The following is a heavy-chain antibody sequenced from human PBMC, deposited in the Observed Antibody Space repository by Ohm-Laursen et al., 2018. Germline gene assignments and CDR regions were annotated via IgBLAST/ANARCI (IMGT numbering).Heavy chain of an antibody. D-gene: IGHD3-22*01. CDR3: AKGDSGYPDY. V-gene: IGHV1-8*02. CDR2: MNPNSGNT. CDR1: GYTFTSYY. Sequence: SVKVSCKASGYTFTSYYMHWVRQAPGQGLEWMGWMNPNSGNTGYAQKFQGRVTMTRNTSISTAYMELSSLRSEDTAVYYCAKGDSGYPDYWGQGTLVTVSS. J-gene: IGHJ4*02.